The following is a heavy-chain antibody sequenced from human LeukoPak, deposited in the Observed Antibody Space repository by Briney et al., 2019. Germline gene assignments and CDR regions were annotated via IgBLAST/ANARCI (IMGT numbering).Heavy chain of an antibody. CDR3: ASRIQLWGPLDY. CDR2: INHSGST. J-gene: IGHJ4*02. Sequence: PSETLSLTCAVYGGSFSGYYWSWIRQPPGKGLEWIGEINHSGSTNYNPSLKSRVTISVDTSKNQFSLKLSSVTAADTAVYYCASRIQLWGPLDYWGQGTLVTVSS. V-gene: IGHV4-34*01. D-gene: IGHD5-18*01. CDR1: GGSFSGYY.